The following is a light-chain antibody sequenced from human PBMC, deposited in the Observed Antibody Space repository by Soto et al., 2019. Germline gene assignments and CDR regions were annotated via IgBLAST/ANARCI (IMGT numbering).Light chain of an antibody. CDR1: QNLFYSSNNKNY. Sequence: IVMTQSPDSLAVSLGERATINGKSSQNLFYSSNNKNYLAWYQQKPGQPPKLLIYLASTRESGVPGRFSGSVSGTDFTLTISGLQAEDVAVYDCQQYYSAPWTFGQGTKVQIK. V-gene: IGKV4-1*01. CDR3: QQYYSAPWT. J-gene: IGKJ1*01. CDR2: LAS.